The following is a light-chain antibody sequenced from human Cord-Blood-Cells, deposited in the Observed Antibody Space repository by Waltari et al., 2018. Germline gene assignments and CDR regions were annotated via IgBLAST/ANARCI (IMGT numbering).Light chain of an antibody. CDR2: KAS. Sequence: DIQLNQSPSTLSASVGDRVNITCRASQSISSWLAWYQQKPGKAPKLLIYKASSLESGVPSRFSGSGSGTEFTLTISSLQPDDFATYYCQQYNSYSLTFGPGTKVDIK. CDR3: QQYNSYSLT. J-gene: IGKJ3*01. CDR1: QSISSW. V-gene: IGKV1-5*03.